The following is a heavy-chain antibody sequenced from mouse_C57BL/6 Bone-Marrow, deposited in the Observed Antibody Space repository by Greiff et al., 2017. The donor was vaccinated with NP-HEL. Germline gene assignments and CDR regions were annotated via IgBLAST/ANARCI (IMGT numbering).Heavy chain of an antibody. Sequence: QVQLQQSGAELARPGASVKLSCTASGYTFTSYGISWVKQRPGQGLEWIGEIYPGSGNTYYNEKFKGKATLTADKSSSTAYMELRSLTSEDSAVYYCARFYYYGSSSSYCDYWGQGTAPTVSS. CDR3: ARFYYYGSSSSYCDY. J-gene: IGHJ2*01. CDR1: GYTFTSYG. D-gene: IGHD1-1*01. V-gene: IGHV1-81*01. CDR2: IYPGSGNT.